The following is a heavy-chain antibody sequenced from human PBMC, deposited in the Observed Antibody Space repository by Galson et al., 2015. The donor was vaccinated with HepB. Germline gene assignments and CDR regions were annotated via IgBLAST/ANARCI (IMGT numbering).Heavy chain of an antibody. CDR3: ARDTTFGGSIVNYFDY. CDR2: TYYRSKWYN. D-gene: IGHD3-16*02. J-gene: IGHJ4*02. CDR1: GDSVSSNSAA. Sequence: CAISGDSVSSNSAAWSWIRQSPSRGLEWLGRTYYRSKWYNDYAESVKSRITINPDTSKNQFSLQLSSVTPEDTAVYYCARDTTFGGSIVNYFDYWGQGTLVTVSS. V-gene: IGHV6-1*01.